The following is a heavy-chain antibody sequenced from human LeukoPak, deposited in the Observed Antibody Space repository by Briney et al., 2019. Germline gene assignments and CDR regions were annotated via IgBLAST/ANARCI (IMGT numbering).Heavy chain of an antibody. CDR3: ARDLWGNYNDAFDI. CDR2: IYSGDST. Sequence: GGSLRLSCAASGFTVSNNYMSWVRQAPGKGLEWVSVIYSGDSTHYADSVKGRLSISRDNSKNTLYLQMNSLRAEDTAVYYCARDLWGNYNDAFDIWGQGTMVSVSS. V-gene: IGHV3-66*01. J-gene: IGHJ3*02. D-gene: IGHD1-7*01. CDR1: GFTVSNNY.